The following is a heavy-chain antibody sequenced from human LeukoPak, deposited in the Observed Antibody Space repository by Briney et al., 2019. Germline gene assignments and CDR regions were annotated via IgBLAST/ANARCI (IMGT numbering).Heavy chain of an antibody. CDR1: GFTFSDYY. Sequence: AASLRLSCAASGFTFSDYYMSWIRQAPGEGLEWVSYISSSGSTIYYADSVKGGFTISRDNSKNTLYLQMNTLRAEDTAVYYCARVLAAAGYDDFDIWGQGTMVTVSS. CDR3: ARVLAAAGYDDFDI. V-gene: IGHV3-11*04. CDR2: ISSSGSTI. D-gene: IGHD6-13*01. J-gene: IGHJ3*02.